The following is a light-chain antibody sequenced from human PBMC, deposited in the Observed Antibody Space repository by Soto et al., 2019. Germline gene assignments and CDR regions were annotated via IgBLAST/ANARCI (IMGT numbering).Light chain of an antibody. CDR1: QSITNR. V-gene: IGKV1-5*01. CDR3: QHYGGMWT. CDR2: DAS. Sequence: IQMTQSPSTLSASVGGRVAVTFRASQSITNRLGWYQQKPGKAPKVLIYDASNLEYGVPSRFSGSGFGTEFILTISSLQPDDFPTYCCQHYGGMWTFGEGTKVDIK. J-gene: IGKJ1*01.